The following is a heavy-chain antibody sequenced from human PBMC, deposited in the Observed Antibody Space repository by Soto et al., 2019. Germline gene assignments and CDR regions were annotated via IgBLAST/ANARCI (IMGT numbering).Heavy chain of an antibody. CDR3: ARDSHDNSNYLSNWFDP. D-gene: IGHD4-4*01. CDR1: GGSISSGDYY. V-gene: IGHV4-30-4*01. CDR2: IYYSGST. Sequence: SETLSLTCTVSGGSISSGDYYWSWIRQPTGKGLEWIRYIYYSGSTYYNPSLKSRVTILVDTSKNQFSLKLSSVTAADTAVYYCARDSHDNSNYLSNWFDPWGQGTLVTVS. J-gene: IGHJ5*02.